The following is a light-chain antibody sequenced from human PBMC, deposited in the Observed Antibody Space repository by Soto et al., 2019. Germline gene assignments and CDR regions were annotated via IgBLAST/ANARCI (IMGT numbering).Light chain of an antibody. CDR1: QSISNW. Sequence: DIQMTQSPSTLSASVGDRVTITCRASQSISNWLAWYQQKPGKAPKLLIYDASSLESGVPSWFSGSGSGTEFTLTISSLQPDDFATYYCQQYNSYSWTFGQGTKVDI. CDR3: QQYNSYSWT. J-gene: IGKJ1*01. V-gene: IGKV1-5*01. CDR2: DAS.